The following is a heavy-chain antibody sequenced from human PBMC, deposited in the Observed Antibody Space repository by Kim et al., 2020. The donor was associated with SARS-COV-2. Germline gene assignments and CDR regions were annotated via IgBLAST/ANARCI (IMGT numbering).Heavy chain of an antibody. Sequence: ESVKGRFTISRDNSKNMLYLQMDSLRNEDTAVYYCAKEALVGTRRGGLDYWGQGTLVTVSS. V-gene: IGHV3-30*02. J-gene: IGHJ4*02. CDR3: AKEALVGTRRGGLDY. D-gene: IGHD1-1*01.